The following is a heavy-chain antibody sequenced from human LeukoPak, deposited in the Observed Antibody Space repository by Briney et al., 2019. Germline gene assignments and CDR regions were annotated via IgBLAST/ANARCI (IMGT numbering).Heavy chain of an antibody. CDR1: GGSISSGSYY. Sequence: SETLSLTCTVSGGSISSGSYYWSWIRQPAGKGLEWIGRIYTSGSTNYNPSLKSRVIISVDTSKNQFSLELSSVTAADTAVYYCARYDVWGSYRAFDYWGQGTLVTVSS. CDR3: ARYDVWGSYRAFDY. CDR2: IYTSGST. V-gene: IGHV4-61*02. D-gene: IGHD3-16*02. J-gene: IGHJ4*02.